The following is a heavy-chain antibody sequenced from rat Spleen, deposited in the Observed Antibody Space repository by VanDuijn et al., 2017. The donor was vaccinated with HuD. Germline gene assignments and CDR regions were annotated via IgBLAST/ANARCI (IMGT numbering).Heavy chain of an antibody. CDR2: FSYDGYST. D-gene: IGHD1-9*01. J-gene: IGHJ2*01. CDR1: GFIFSDYY. CDR3: ARRHYGYTDYFDY. Sequence: EVQLVESDGGLVQPGRSLKLSCAVSGFIFSDYYMAWVRQAPTKGLEWVATFSYDGYSTYYRDSVKGRFTISRDNAKSTLSLQMDSLRSEDTATYYCARRHYGYTDYFDYWGQGVMVTVSS. V-gene: IGHV5-29*01.